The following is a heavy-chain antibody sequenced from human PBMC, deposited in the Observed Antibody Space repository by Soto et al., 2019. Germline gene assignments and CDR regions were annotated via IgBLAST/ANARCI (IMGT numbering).Heavy chain of an antibody. V-gene: IGHV3-30-3*01. CDR2: ISYDGSNK. Sequence: QVQLVESGGGVVQPGRSLRLSCAASGFTFSSYAMHWVRQAPGKGLEWVAVISYDGSNKYYADSMKGRFTISRDNSKNTLYLQMNSLRAEDTAVYYCARDGGDRGPYYFDYWGQGTLVTVSS. D-gene: IGHD2-21*01. CDR3: ARDGGDRGPYYFDY. J-gene: IGHJ4*02. CDR1: GFTFSSYA.